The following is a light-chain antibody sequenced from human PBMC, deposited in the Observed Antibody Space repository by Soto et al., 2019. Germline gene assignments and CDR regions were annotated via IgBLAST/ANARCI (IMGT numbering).Light chain of an antibody. CDR1: QSVSSY. Sequence: EIVLTQSPATLSLSPGERATLSYRASQSVSSYLAWYQQKPGQAPRLLIYDASNRATGIPARFSGSGSGTDFTLTNSSLEPEDFAVYYCQQRSNWPPAFGQGTKLEIK. CDR2: DAS. CDR3: QQRSNWPPA. J-gene: IGKJ2*01. V-gene: IGKV3-11*01.